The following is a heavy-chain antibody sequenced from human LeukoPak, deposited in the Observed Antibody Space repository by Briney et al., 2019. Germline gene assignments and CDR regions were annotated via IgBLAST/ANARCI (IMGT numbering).Heavy chain of an antibody. CDR2: FDPEDGET. J-gene: IGHJ4*02. CDR1: GYTLTELS. V-gene: IGHV1-24*01. Sequence: APVKVSCKVSGYTLTELSMHWVRQAPGKGLEWMGGFDPEDGETIYAQKFQGRVTMTEDTSTDTAYMELSSLRSEDTAVYYCATERGYSSSRIFDYWGQGTLVTVSS. CDR3: ATERGYSSSRIFDY. D-gene: IGHD6-13*01.